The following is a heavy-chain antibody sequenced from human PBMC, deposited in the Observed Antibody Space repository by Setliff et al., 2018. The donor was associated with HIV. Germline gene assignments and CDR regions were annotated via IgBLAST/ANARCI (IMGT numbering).Heavy chain of an antibody. V-gene: IGHV3-7*01. D-gene: IGHD6-19*01. J-gene: IGHJ4*02. CDR1: GFTFSTYW. CDR2: IKQDGSEE. Sequence: GGSLRLSCAASGFTFSTYWMIWVRQAPGKGLEGVAKIKQDGSEEYYVDSVKGRFTISRDNAKNSVYLQMNSLRVEDTAMYYCTKDHLSGWASDCWGQGTLVTVSS. CDR3: TKDHLSGWASDC.